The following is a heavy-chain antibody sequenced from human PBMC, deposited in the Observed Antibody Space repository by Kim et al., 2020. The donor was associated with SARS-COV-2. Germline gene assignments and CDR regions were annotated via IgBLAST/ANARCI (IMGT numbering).Heavy chain of an antibody. CDR1: YV. V-gene: IGHV3-30*04. CDR3: ATEGGTSGRCGYFEY. Sequence: YVIPWVRQAPGKGLEVLAAMSFDGFSKYFADSVNGRFTIDRDDSKNTVWLQLNNLRDEDSAMYYCATEGGTSGRCGYFEYWSQGTLAT. D-gene: IGHD5-12*01. J-gene: IGHJ4*02. CDR2: MSFDGFSK.